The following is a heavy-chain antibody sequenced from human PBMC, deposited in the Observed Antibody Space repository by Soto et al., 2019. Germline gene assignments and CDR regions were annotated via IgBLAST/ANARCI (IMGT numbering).Heavy chain of an antibody. CDR1: GYTFSSYP. CDR2: ILPIFGRP. V-gene: IGHV1-69*01. CDR3: ASCPCRHGQDYNNLDVAV. Sequence: QMQLAQSGAEVKKPGSSVKVSCKASGYTFSSYPLNWVRQAPGQGLEWIGGILPIFGRPHYAEHLRGRVETTAAESADTAFVDLTSLTSNDTATYYCASCPCRHGQDYNNLDVAVWGQGTTVIVSS. J-gene: IGHJ3*01. D-gene: IGHD1-1*01.